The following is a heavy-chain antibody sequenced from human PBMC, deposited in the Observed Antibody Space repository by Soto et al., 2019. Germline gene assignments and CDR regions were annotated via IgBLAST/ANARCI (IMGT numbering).Heavy chain of an antibody. CDR3: ARLGSSYPYYFDY. V-gene: IGHV4-59*12. D-gene: IGHD2-15*01. Sequence: SETLSLTCTVSGGSISNYYWSWIRQPPGKRLEWIGYIYYSGSTNYNPSLKSRVTISVDTSKNQFSLKLSSVTAADTAVYYCARLGSSYPYYFDYWGQGTLVTVSS. J-gene: IGHJ4*02. CDR1: GGSISNYY. CDR2: IYYSGST.